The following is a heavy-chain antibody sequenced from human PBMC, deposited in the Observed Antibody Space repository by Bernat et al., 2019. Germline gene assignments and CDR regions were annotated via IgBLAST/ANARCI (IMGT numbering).Heavy chain of an antibody. J-gene: IGHJ4*02. V-gene: IGHV3-30*18. Sequence: QVQLVESGGGVVQPGRSLRLSCAASGFTFSSYGMHWVRQAPGKGLEWVAVISYDGSNKYYADSVKGRFTISRENSKNTLYLQMNSLRAEDTAVYYCAKTRGPYDSSGYYYGGGFDYWGQGTLVTVSS. CDR1: GFTFSSYG. CDR3: AKTRGPYDSSGYYYGGGFDY. D-gene: IGHD3-22*01. CDR2: ISYDGSNK.